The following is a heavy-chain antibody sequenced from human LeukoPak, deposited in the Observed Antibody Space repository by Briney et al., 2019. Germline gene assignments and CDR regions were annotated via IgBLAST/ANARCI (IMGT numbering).Heavy chain of an antibody. J-gene: IGHJ3*02. D-gene: IGHD3-22*01. CDR2: IYYSGST. Sequence: SSETLSLTCTVSGGSISSYYWSWIRQPPGKGLEWIGYIYYSGSTNYNPSLKSRVTISVDTSKNQFSLKLSSVTAADTAVYYCARAPYYYDSSGHLGYAFDIWGQGTMVTVSS. CDR1: GGSISSYY. V-gene: IGHV4-59*01. CDR3: ARAPYYYDSSGHLGYAFDI.